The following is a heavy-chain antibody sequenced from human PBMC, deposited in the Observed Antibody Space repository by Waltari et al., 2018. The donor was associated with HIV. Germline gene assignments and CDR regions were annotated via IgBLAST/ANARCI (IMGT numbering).Heavy chain of an antibody. CDR3: ALIVVVPAAKLNWFDP. Sequence: QLQLQESGPGLVKPSETLSLTCTVSGGSISSSSYYWGWIRQPPGKGLEWIGSIYYSGNTYFNPSLKSRVTISVDTSKNQFSLKLSSVTAADMAVYYCALIVVVPAAKLNWFDPWGQGTLVTVSS. V-gene: IGHV4-39*01. CDR2: IYYSGNT. J-gene: IGHJ5*02. CDR1: GGSISSSSYY. D-gene: IGHD2-2*01.